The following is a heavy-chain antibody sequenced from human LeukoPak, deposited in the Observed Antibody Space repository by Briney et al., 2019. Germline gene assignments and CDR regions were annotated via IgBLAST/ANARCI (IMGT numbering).Heavy chain of an antibody. D-gene: IGHD4-23*01. CDR3: AKGNGGNSGEYFYYGMDV. V-gene: IGHV3-23*01. Sequence: GGSLRLSCAASRFTFSSYAMTWVRQAPGKGLEWVSAISGSGGNTYYADSVKGRFTISRDNSKNTLYLQLTSLRAEDTAVYYCAKGNGGNSGEYFYYGMDVWGQGTTVTVSS. CDR2: ISGSGGNT. J-gene: IGHJ6*02. CDR1: RFTFSSYA.